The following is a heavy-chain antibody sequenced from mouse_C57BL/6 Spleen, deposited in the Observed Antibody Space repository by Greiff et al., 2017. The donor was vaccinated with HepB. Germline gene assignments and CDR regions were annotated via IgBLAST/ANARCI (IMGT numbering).Heavy chain of an antibody. V-gene: IGHV1-69*01. CDR1: GYTFTSYW. Sequence: QVQLQQPGAELVMPGASVKLSCKASGYTFTSYWMHWVKQRPGQGLEWIGEIDPSDSYTNYNQKFKGKSTLTVDKSSSTAYMQLSSLTSEDSAVYYCARIYYYGSRGCAYWGRGTLVTVSA. CDR2: IDPSDSYT. J-gene: IGHJ3*01. CDR3: ARIYYYGSRGCAY. D-gene: IGHD1-1*01.